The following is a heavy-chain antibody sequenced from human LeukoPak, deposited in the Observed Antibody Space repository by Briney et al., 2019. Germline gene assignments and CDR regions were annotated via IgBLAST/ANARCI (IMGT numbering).Heavy chain of an antibody. CDR3: ARAPGVAAAGNWFDP. D-gene: IGHD6-13*01. V-gene: IGHV1-69*06. J-gene: IGHJ5*02. Sequence: ASVKVSCKASGGTFSSYAISWVRQAPGQGLEWMGGIIPIFGTANYAQKFQGRVTITADKSTSTAYMELSSLRSEDTAAYYCARAPGVAAAGNWFDPWGQGTLVTVSS. CDR1: GGTFSSYA. CDR2: IIPIFGTA.